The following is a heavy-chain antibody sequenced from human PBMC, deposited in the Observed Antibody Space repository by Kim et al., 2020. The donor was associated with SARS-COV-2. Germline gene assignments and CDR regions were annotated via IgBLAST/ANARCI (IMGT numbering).Heavy chain of an antibody. J-gene: IGHJ5*02. D-gene: IGHD6-13*01. CDR3: ASGYSSSWYVRPGPVRDWFDP. V-gene: IGHV3-7*01. CDR2: IKQDGSEK. Sequence: GGSLRLSCAASGFTFSSYWMSWVRQAPGKGLEWVANIKQDGSEKYYVDSVKGRFTISRDNAKNSLYLQMNSLRAEDTAVYYCASGYSSSWYVRPGPVRDWFDPWGQGTLVTVSS. CDR1: GFTFSSYW.